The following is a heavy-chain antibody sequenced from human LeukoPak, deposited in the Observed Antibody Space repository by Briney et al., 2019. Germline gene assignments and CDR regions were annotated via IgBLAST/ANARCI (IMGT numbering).Heavy chain of an antibody. CDR2: INWNGGST. CDR1: GFTFTSYS. CDR3: ARATGRWLLNEAY. D-gene: IGHD5-24*01. Sequence: PGGSLRLSCAASGFTFTSYSMNWVRQAPGKGLEWVSGINWNGGSTGYADSVKGRFTISRDNAKNSLYLQMNSLRAEDTALYYCARATGRWLLNEAYWGQGTLVTVSS. V-gene: IGHV3-20*04. J-gene: IGHJ4*02.